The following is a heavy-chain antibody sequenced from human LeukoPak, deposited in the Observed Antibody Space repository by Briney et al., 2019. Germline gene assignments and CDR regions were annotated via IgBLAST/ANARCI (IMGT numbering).Heavy chain of an antibody. CDR2: IYYSGRP. J-gene: IGHJ3*01. CDR1: GASTSSSSYF. V-gene: IGHV4-39*01. D-gene: IGHD2-8*02. CDR3: AVAGARYSDTGGLYAFDF. Sequence: SETLSLTCTVSGASTSSSSYFWGWIRQPPGKGLEWIGTIYYSGRPYYTPSLKRRITISLDASKNQCSLKLNSVTAADTAVYYCAVAGARYSDTGGLYAFDFWGRGTMVTVSS.